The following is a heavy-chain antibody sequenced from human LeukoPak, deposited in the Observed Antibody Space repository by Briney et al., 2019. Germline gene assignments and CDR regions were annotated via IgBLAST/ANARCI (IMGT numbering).Heavy chain of an antibody. CDR2: INPSGGST. J-gene: IGHJ3*02. Sequence: ASVKVSCKASGYTFTSYYMHWVRQAPGQGLEWTGIINPSGGSTSYAQKFQGRVTMTRDTSTSTVYMELSSLRSEDTAVYYCARAGAQRGAFDIWGQGTMVTVSS. CDR1: GYTFTSYY. CDR3: ARAGAQRGAFDI. D-gene: IGHD4/OR15-4a*01. V-gene: IGHV1-46*01.